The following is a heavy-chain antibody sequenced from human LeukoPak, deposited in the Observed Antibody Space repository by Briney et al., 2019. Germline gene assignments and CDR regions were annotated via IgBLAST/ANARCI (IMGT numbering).Heavy chain of an antibody. Sequence: GASVKVSCKASGYTFTGYYMHWVRQAPGQGLEWMGRINPNSGGTNYAQKFQGRVTMTRDTSISTAYMELSRLRSDDTAVYYCARWSSDYDAFDIWGQGTMVTVSS. CDR3: ARWSSDYDAFDI. J-gene: IGHJ3*02. CDR1: GYTFTGYY. CDR2: INPNSGGT. D-gene: IGHD3-3*01. V-gene: IGHV1-2*06.